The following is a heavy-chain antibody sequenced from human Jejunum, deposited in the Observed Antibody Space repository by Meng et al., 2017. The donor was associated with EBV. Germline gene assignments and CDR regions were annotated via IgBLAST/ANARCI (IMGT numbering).Heavy chain of an antibody. CDR3: ARGGPDFGDYVPFDY. CDR1: GASITRGAYL. Sequence: QLHLQECGSGLAHASQTLSLTCAVSGASITRGAYLRSWIRQSPGKGLEWIGNIYHIGSTFYNPSLKSRVTISVDRSKNQFSLKLTSVTAADTAVYYCARGGPDFGDYVPFDYWGQGTLVTVSS. CDR2: IYHIGST. V-gene: IGHV4-30-2*06. D-gene: IGHD4-17*01. J-gene: IGHJ4*02.